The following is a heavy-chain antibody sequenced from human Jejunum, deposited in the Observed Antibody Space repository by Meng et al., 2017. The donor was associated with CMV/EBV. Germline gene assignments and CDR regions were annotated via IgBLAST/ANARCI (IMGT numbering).Heavy chain of an antibody. CDR2: IDWKSGSI. CDR3: VKDNGGDSDALHI. J-gene: IGHJ3*02. Sequence: SGFSFNAYAMLWVRQAPGKGLEWVSGIDWKSGSINYADSVKGRFTISRDNAKNSLYLQMDSLRPEDTALYYCVKDNGGDSDALHIWGQGTVVTVSS. V-gene: IGHV3-9*01. D-gene: IGHD4-23*01. CDR1: GFSFNAYA.